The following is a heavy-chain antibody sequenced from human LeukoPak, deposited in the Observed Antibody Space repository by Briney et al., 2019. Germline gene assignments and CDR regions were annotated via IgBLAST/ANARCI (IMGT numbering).Heavy chain of an antibody. J-gene: IGHJ4*02. CDR3: TGGRPVYGSGSYSAY. Sequence: GGSLRLSCAASGFTFKRYAMHWVRQAPGKGLEWVTIMSYDGNISYYADSVKGRFTISRDNSNDTLYLQMNSLRADDTAIYYCTGGRPVYGSGSYSAYWAKGTLSPSHQ. D-gene: IGHD3-10*01. CDR2: MSYDGNIS. CDR1: GFTFKRYA. V-gene: IGHV3-30*04.